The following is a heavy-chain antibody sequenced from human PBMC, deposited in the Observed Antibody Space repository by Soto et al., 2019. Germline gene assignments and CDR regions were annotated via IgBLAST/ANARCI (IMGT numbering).Heavy chain of an antibody. Sequence: ESGGGVVQPGRSLRLSCAASGFTFSSYGMHWVRQAPGKGLEWVAVISYDGSNKYYADSVKGRFTISIDNSKNTLYLQMNSLRAEDTAVYYCAKDTSSYYDFWSGYYFDYWGQGTLVTVSS. D-gene: IGHD3-3*01. V-gene: IGHV3-30*18. CDR3: AKDTSSYYDFWSGYYFDY. CDR2: ISYDGSNK. J-gene: IGHJ4*02. CDR1: GFTFSSYG.